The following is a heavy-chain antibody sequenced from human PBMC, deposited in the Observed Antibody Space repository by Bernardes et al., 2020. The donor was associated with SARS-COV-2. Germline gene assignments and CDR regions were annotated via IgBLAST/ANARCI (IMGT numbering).Heavy chain of an antibody. Sequence: ASVKVSCKASGYTFTSYGISWVRQAPGQGLEWMGWISAYNGNTNYAQKLQGRATMTTDTSTSTAYMELRSLRSDDTAVYYCARGAAIYFSSTSCYVYWGQGTLVTVSS. J-gene: IGHJ4*02. CDR1: GYTFTSYG. CDR3: ARGAAIYFSSTSCYVY. CDR2: ISAYNGNT. V-gene: IGHV1-18*04. D-gene: IGHD2-2*01.